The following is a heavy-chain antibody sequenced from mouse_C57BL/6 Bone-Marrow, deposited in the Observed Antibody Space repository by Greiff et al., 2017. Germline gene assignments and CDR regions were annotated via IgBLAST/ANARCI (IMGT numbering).Heavy chain of an antibody. CDR2: IYPGSGNT. J-gene: IGHJ4*01. CDR3: ARTSDYDEAMDY. CDR1: GYTFTDYY. D-gene: IGHD2-4*01. Sequence: VQLQQSGAELVRPGASVKLSCKASGYTFTDYYINWVKQRPGQGLEWIARIYPGSGNTYYNEKFKGKATLTAEKSSSTAYMQLSSLTSEDSAVYFCARTSDYDEAMDYWGQGTSVTVSS. V-gene: IGHV1-76*01.